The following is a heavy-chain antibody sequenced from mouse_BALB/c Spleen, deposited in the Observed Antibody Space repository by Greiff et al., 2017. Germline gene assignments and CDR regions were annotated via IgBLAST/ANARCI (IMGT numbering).Heavy chain of an antibody. CDR3: ARLLGLRRYYAMDY. CDR1: GFTFSSYG. Sequence: EVQGVESGGDLVKPGGSLKLSCAASGFTFSSYGMSWVRQTPDKRLEWVATISSGGGSTYYPDTVKGRFTISRDNAKNTLYLQMSSLKSEDTAMYYCARLLGLRRYYAMDYWGQGTSVTVSS. J-gene: IGHJ4*01. D-gene: IGHD2-4*01. V-gene: IGHV5-6*01. CDR2: ISSGGGST.